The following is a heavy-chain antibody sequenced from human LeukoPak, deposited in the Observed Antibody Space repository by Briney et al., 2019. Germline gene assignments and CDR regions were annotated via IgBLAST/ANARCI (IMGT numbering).Heavy chain of an antibody. CDR2: ISSSSSYI. D-gene: IGHD5-12*01. CDR1: GFTFSSYS. CDR3: ARDKYSGFVFDC. Sequence: GGSLRLSCAASGFTFSSYSMNWVRQAPGKGLEWVSSISSSSSYIYYADSVKGRFTISRDNAKNSLYLQMNSLRVEDTAVYYCARDKYSGFVFDCWGQGTLVTVSS. J-gene: IGHJ4*02. V-gene: IGHV3-21*01.